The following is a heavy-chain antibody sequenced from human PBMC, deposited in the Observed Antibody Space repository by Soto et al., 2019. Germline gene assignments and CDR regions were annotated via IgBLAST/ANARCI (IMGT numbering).Heavy chain of an antibody. D-gene: IGHD1-1*01. CDR1: GFTITSCG. J-gene: IGHJ4*02. CDR2: ISAYNGNT. Sequence: ASVKVSCKAPGFTITSCGISSVQHAPGQGLEWMGWISAYNGNTNYAQKLQGRVTMTTDTSTSTAYMELRSLRSDDTAVYYCARRNAPRAGRFDSWGKATLVTV. CDR3: ARRNAPRAGRFDS. V-gene: IGHV1-18*01.